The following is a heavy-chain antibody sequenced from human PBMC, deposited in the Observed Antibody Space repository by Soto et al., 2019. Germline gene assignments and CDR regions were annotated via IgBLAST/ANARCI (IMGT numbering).Heavy chain of an antibody. CDR3: ARPLFVGIGYYYYAMDV. J-gene: IGHJ6*02. Sequence: PGGSLRLSCAASGFTFNGYSMHWVRQAPGKGLEWVSCISSSSTYIYYADSLKGRFTISRDNAKNSLYLQMNSLRAEDSAVYYCARPLFVGIGYYYYAMDVWGQGTTVTVSS. CDR1: GFTFNGYS. CDR2: ISSSSTYI. V-gene: IGHV3-21*01. D-gene: IGHD2-21*01.